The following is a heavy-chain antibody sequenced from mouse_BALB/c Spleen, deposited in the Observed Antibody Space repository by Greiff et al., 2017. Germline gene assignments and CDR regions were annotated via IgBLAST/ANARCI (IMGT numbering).Heavy chain of an antibody. V-gene: IGHV5-6*01. CDR1: GFTFSSYG. Sequence: EVKLVESGGDLVKPGGSLKLSCAASGFTFSSYGMSWVRQTPDKRLEWVATISSGGSYTYYPDSVKGRFTISRDNAKNTLYLQMSSLKSEDTAMYYCARNSGSSSWFAYWVHGTLVTVSA. J-gene: IGHJ3*01. D-gene: IGHD1-1*01. CDR2: ISSGGSYT. CDR3: ARNSGSSSWFAY.